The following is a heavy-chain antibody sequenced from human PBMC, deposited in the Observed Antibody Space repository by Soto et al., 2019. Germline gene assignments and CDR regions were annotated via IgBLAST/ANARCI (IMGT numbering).Heavy chain of an antibody. CDR1: GYTFTSYT. J-gene: IGHJ4*02. CDR2: MYAGNGNT. CDR3: AREVRGVAFCDF. Sequence: QVQLVQSGAEVKKPGASVKVSCKASGYTFTSYTMHWVRQAPGQRLEWMGWMYAGNGNTKYSEKFQGRVTITRDTSESTAYMELSSLTSEDTAVYYCAREVRGVAFCDFWGQGTLVTVSS. D-gene: IGHD3-3*02. V-gene: IGHV1-3*01.